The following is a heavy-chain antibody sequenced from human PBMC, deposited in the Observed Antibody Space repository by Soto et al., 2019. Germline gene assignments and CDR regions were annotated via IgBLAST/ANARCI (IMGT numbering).Heavy chain of an antibody. CDR3: ARFGTSPNGNWFDP. CDR2: VYHSWST. Sequence: QVQLQESGPGLVKPSEILSLTCTVSGGSISSDYWNWIRQPPGKGLEWIGYVYHSWSTKYNPSLKSRVTISVDTSKNQLSLKLSSVTAADTAVYHCARFGTSPNGNWFDPWGQGTLVTVSS. D-gene: IGHD3-10*01. J-gene: IGHJ5*02. V-gene: IGHV4-59*01. CDR1: GGSISSDY.